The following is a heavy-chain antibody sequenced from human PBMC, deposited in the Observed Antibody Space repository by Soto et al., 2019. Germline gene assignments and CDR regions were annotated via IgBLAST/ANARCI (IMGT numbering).Heavy chain of an antibody. CDR3: ARGHIVVVLAARPLGAFDI. CDR2: INAGNGNT. CDR1: GYTFTSYA. V-gene: IGHV1-3*01. D-gene: IGHD2-15*01. Sequence: ASVKVSCKASGYTFTSYAMHWVRQAPGQRLEWMGWINAGNGNTKYSQKFQGRVTITRDTSASTAYMELSSLRSEDTAVYYCARGHIVVVLAARPLGAFDIWGQGTMVTVS. J-gene: IGHJ3*02.